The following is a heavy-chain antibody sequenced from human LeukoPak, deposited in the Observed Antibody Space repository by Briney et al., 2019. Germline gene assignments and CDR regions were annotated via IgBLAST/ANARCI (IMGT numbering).Heavy chain of an antibody. CDR3: ARASIAARFYYYYGMDV. J-gene: IGHJ6*02. V-gene: IGHV3-33*01. Sequence: QAGGSLRLSCAASGFTFSSYGMHWVRQAPGKGLEWVAVIWYDGSNKYYADSVKGRFTISRDNSKNTLYLQMNSLRAEDTAVYYCARASIAARFYYYYGMDVWAKGPRSPSP. CDR1: GFTFSSYG. CDR2: IWYDGSNK. D-gene: IGHD6-6*01.